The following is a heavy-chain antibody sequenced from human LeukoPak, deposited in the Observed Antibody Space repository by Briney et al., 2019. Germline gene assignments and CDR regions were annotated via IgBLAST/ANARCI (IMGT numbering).Heavy chain of an antibody. D-gene: IGHD3-22*01. CDR2: IKQDGSDK. CDR3: AKEEHDSSGYYL. CDR1: GFSFSSSW. V-gene: IGHV3-7*01. J-gene: IGHJ5*02. Sequence: GGSLRLSCAASGFSFSSSWMSWVRQAPGKGLEWVANIKQDGSDKYYVDSVKGRFTISRDNSKNTLYLQMNSLRAEDTAVYYCAKEEHDSSGYYLWGQGTLVTVSS.